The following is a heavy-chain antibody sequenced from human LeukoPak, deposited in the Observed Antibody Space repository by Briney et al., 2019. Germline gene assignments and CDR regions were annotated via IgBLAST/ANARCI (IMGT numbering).Heavy chain of an antibody. D-gene: IGHD2-2*01. CDR3: ARDQCSSTSCSPGYYYGMDV. J-gene: IGHJ6*02. V-gene: IGHV1-69*13. Sequence: SVKVSCKASGGTFSSYAISWVRQAQGKGLERMGGIIPIIGTANYAQKFQGRVTITADESTSTAYMELSSLRSEDTAVYYCARDQCSSTSCSPGYYYGMDVWGQGTTVTVSS. CDR1: GGTFSSYA. CDR2: IIPIIGTA.